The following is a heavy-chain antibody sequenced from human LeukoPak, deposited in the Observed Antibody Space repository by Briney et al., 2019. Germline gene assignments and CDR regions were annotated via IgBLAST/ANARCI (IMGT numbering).Heavy chain of an antibody. D-gene: IGHD3-22*01. Sequence: GASVKVSCKVSGYTLTELSMHWVRQAPGKGLEWMGGFDPEDGETIYAQKFQGRVTMTEDTSTDTAYMELSSLRSEDTAVYYCARASQDYYDSSDRGYFDHWGQGTLVTVSS. CDR2: FDPEDGET. J-gene: IGHJ4*02. CDR3: ARASQDYYDSSDRGYFDH. CDR1: GYTLTELS. V-gene: IGHV1-24*01.